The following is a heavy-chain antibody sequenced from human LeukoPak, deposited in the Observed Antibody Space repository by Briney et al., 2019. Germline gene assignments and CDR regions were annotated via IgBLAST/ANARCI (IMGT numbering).Heavy chain of an antibody. J-gene: IGHJ3*02. V-gene: IGHV4-59*01. CDR2: IYYSGSI. D-gene: IGHD3-22*01. Sequence: SETLSLTCTVPGGSISNYYWSWIRQPPGKGLEWIGYIYYSGSINYNPSLKSRVTISVDTSKNQFSLKLSSVTAADTAVYYCARDQLYYDSSGYAFDIWGQGTMVTVSS. CDR3: ARDQLYYDSSGYAFDI. CDR1: GGSISNYY.